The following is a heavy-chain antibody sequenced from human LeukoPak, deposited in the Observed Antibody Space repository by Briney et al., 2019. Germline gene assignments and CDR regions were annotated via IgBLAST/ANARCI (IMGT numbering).Heavy chain of an antibody. CDR2: IYYSGST. CDR3: ARQHRGWFDP. V-gene: IGHV4-59*08. Sequence: SETLSLTCAVYGGSFSGYYWSWIRQPPGKGLEWIGYIYYSGSTNYNPSLKSRVTISVDTSKNQFSLKLSSVTAADTAVYYCARQHRGWFDPWGQGTLVTVSS. D-gene: IGHD2-21*01. CDR1: GGSFSGYY. J-gene: IGHJ5*02.